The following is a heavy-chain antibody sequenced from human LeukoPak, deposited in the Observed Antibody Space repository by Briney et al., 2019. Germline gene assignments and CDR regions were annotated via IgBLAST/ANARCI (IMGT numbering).Heavy chain of an antibody. CDR1: GGSISSSNW. J-gene: IGHJ3*02. Sequence: SETLSLTCAVSGGSISSSNWWSWVRQPPGKGLEWIGEIYHSGSTNYNPSLKSRVTISVDKSKNQFSLKLSSVTAADTAVYYCARGTRTYYYDSSGYYYNAFDIWGQGTMVTVSS. CDR3: ARGTRTYYYDSSGYYYNAFDI. CDR2: IYHSGST. D-gene: IGHD3-22*01. V-gene: IGHV4-4*02.